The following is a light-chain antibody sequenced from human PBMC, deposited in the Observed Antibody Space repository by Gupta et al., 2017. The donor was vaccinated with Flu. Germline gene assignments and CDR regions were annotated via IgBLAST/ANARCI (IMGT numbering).Light chain of an antibody. J-gene: IGLJ2*01. Sequence: SYMLTQSPSVSVAPGQTARITCGGHNIGSKSVHWYQQKPGQAPVVVVYDDFDRPSGIPERFSGSSSGNTATLTVSRVEAGDEADYYCQVWESRSDHVVFGGGTKLTVL. CDR3: QVWESRSDHVV. CDR2: DDF. CDR1: NIGSKS. V-gene: IGLV3-21*02.